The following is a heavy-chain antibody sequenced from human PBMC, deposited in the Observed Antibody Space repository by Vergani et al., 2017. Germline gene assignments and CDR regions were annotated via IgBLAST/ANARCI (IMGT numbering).Heavy chain of an antibody. CDR3: ARVSCSSTSCYQPFDY. J-gene: IGHJ4*02. V-gene: IGHV4-59*12. Sequence: QVQLQESGPGLVRPSETLSLTCTVSGGSLSGYYWSWIRQTPGKGLEWIGQISYSGDTNYSPSLTSRITISIDTSKNQFSLKVNSVTAADTAMYYCARVSCSSTSCYQPFDYWGQGTLVTVSS. CDR1: GGSLSGYY. D-gene: IGHD2-2*01. CDR2: ISYSGDT.